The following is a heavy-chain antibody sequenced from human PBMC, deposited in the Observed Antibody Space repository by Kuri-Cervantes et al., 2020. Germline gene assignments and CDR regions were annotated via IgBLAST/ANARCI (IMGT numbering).Heavy chain of an antibody. CDR1: GGTFSSYA. CDR2: IIPIFGTA. D-gene: IGHD1-1*01. Sequence: SVKVSCKASGGTFSSYAISWVRQAPGQGLEWMGGIIPIFGTANYAQKFQGRVTITADESTSTAYMELSSLSDEDTAVYYCARDDNWGFDYWGQGTPVTVSS. CDR3: ARDDNWGFDY. V-gene: IGHV1-69*13. J-gene: IGHJ4*02.